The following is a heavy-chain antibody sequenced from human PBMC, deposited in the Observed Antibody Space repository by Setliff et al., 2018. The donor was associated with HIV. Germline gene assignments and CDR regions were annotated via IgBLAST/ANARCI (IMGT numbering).Heavy chain of an antibody. V-gene: IGHV4-31*03. D-gene: IGHD6-13*01. CDR3: ATGKLAAGGAFVI. CDR2: IYHSGST. Sequence: TLSLTCTVSGGSISSGNYYWTWIRQHPGKGLEWIGYIYHSGSTYYNPSLKSRVTISVDTSKNQFSLELNSVTAADTAVFYCATGKLAAGGAFVIWGQGTMVTVSS. CDR1: GGSISSGNYY. J-gene: IGHJ3*02.